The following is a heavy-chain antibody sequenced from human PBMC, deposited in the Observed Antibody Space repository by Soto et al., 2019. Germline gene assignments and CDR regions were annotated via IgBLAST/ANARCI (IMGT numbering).Heavy chain of an antibody. D-gene: IGHD2-8*01. V-gene: IGHV1-18*01. Sequence: QGQLVQSGGEAKQPGASVKVSCKASGYTFTRYGISWVRQAPGQGLEWMGWISGYNGDTNYAQKFQGRVTMTIDTSTSTAYMELRSLTSDDTAVYYCAKNGQPPYYYYGMDVWGQGTPVTVSS. J-gene: IGHJ6*02. CDR2: ISGYNGDT. CDR3: AKNGQPPYYYYGMDV. CDR1: GYTFTRYG.